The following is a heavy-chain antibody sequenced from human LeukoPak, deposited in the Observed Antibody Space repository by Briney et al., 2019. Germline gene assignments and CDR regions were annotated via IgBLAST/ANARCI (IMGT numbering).Heavy chain of an antibody. D-gene: IGHD1-7*01. Sequence: PSETLSLTCAVYGGSFSGYYWSWIRQPPGKGLEWIGEINHSGSTNYNPSLKSRVTISVDTSKNQFSLKLSSVTAADTAVYYCARAANWNYVLNAFDIWGQGTMVTVSS. CDR1: GGSFSGYY. CDR2: INHSGST. CDR3: ARAANWNYVLNAFDI. J-gene: IGHJ3*02. V-gene: IGHV4-34*01.